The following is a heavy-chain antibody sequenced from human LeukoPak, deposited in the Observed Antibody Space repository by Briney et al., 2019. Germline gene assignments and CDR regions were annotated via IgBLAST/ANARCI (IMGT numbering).Heavy chain of an antibody. Sequence: SETLSLTCTVTDDSFSSYYWSWIRQPPGKGLEWIGYIYYSGSTNYNPSLKSRVTISVDRSKNQFSLKLSSVTAADTAVYYCARALTTVTTGLGWFDPWGQGTLVTVSS. CDR2: IYYSGST. J-gene: IGHJ5*02. CDR3: ARALTTVTTGLGWFDP. D-gene: IGHD4-17*01. CDR1: DDSFSSYY. V-gene: IGHV4-59*12.